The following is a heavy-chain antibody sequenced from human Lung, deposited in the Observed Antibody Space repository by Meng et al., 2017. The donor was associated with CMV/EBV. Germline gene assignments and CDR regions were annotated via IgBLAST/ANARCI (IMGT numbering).Heavy chain of an antibody. CDR3: LLIAGTTEGGVDAFDV. D-gene: IGHD1-26*01. V-gene: IGHV3-74*01. J-gene: IGHJ3*01. Sequence: GESXKISXAASGFTFSRDWMHWVRQAPGKGLMWVARVDSAGTGTSYADSVKGRFTISRDNARNTLYLQMNSLRVEDTAVYYCLLIAGTTEGGVDAFDVWGQGTXVTVSS. CDR1: GFTFSRDW. CDR2: VDSAGTGT.